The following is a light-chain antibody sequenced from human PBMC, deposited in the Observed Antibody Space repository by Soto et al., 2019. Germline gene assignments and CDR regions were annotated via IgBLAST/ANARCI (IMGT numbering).Light chain of an antibody. CDR2: ENN. CDR1: SSNIGSDF. V-gene: IGLV1-51*02. Sequence: QSVLTQPPSVSAAPGQRATISCSGSSSNIGSDFVSWYQQLPGTAPQLLIYENNKRPSGIPDRFSGSKSATSATLGITGLQTGDEADYYCAAWDTSLSGGVFGGGTKLTVL. CDR3: AAWDTSLSGGV. J-gene: IGLJ3*02.